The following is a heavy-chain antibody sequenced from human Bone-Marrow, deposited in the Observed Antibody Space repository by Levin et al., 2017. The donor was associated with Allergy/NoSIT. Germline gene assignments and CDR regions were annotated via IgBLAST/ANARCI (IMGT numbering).Heavy chain of an antibody. CDR1: GGTFSSYA. J-gene: IGHJ3*02. CDR3: ARDPQSNPVTRGAFDI. Sequence: SVKVSCKASGGTFSSYAISWVRQAPGQGLEWMGGIIPIFGTANYAQKFQGRVTITADESTSTAYMELSSLRSEDTAVYYCARDPQSNPVTRGAFDIWGQGTMVTVSS. D-gene: IGHD4-17*01. CDR2: IIPIFGTA. V-gene: IGHV1-69*13.